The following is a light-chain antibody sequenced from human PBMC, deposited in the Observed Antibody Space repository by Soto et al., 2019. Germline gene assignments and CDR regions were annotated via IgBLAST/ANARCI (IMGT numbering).Light chain of an antibody. J-gene: IGKJ1*01. Sequence: EIVLTQSPATLSLSPGERATLSCRASQSVSSYLAWYQQKPGQAPRLLIYDASNRATGIPARFSGSGSGTDFTLTISSLEPEDFAADDRQQRSNWPWTFGQGTKVEIK. V-gene: IGKV3-11*01. CDR2: DAS. CDR1: QSVSSY. CDR3: QQRSNWPWT.